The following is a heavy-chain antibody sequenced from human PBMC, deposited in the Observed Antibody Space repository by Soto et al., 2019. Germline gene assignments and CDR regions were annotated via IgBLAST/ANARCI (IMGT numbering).Heavy chain of an antibody. Sequence: GGSLRLSCAASGFTFSSYGMHWVRQAPGKGLEWVAVIWYDGSNKYYADSVKGRFTISRDNSKNTLYLQMNSLRAEDTAVYYCAKHSGSYQSYYFDYWGQGTLVTVSS. CDR3: AKHSGSYQSYYFDY. CDR1: GFTFSSYG. V-gene: IGHV3-33*06. D-gene: IGHD1-26*01. J-gene: IGHJ4*02. CDR2: IWYDGSNK.